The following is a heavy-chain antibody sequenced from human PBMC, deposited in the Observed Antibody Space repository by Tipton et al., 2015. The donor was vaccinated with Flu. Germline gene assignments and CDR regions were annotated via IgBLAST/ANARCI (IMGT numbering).Heavy chain of an antibody. CDR2: IGSYSDNT. CDR3: ARPGGPAAINPFSYFDF. V-gene: IGHV1-18*04. D-gene: IGHD2-2*01. J-gene: IGHJ4*02. CDR1: GYPLTSYG. Sequence: QLVQSGAEVKKPGASVKVSCKTSGYPLTSYGVSWVRQAPGQGLEWMGWIGSYSDNTNYAQNLQGRVTMTTDTSTSTAYLELRSLRSDDTAVYYCARPGGPAAINPFSYFDFWGQGTLVIVSS.